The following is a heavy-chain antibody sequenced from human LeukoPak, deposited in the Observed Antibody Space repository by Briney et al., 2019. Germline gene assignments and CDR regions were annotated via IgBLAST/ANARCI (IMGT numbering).Heavy chain of an antibody. CDR2: ISAYNGNT. CDR1: GYTFNTYG. CDR3: ARFPQYHCGGDCYGDY. J-gene: IGHJ4*02. D-gene: IGHD2-21*02. Sequence: ASVKVSCKPSGYTFNTYGITWVRQAPGQGLEWMGWISAYNGNTNYAQKLQGRVTMTTDTSTSTAYMELRSLRSDDTAVYYCARFPQYHCGGDCYGDYWGQGTLVTVSS. V-gene: IGHV1-18*01.